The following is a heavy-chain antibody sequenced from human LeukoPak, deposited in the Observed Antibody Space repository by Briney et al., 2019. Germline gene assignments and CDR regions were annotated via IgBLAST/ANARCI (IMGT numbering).Heavy chain of an antibody. CDR3: AKYGAPGWSGYCDY. D-gene: IGHD4/OR15-4a*01. CDR2: ISGNAGGT. CDR1: GFIFSNYA. J-gene: IGHJ4*02. Sequence: GGSLRLSCVASGFIFSNYAMTWVRQAPGKGLEWVSSISGNAGGTYYIDSVKGRFTISRDNSKNTLFLQMNSLRAEDTGMYYCAKYGAPGWSGYCDYWGQGTLVTVSS. V-gene: IGHV3-23*01.